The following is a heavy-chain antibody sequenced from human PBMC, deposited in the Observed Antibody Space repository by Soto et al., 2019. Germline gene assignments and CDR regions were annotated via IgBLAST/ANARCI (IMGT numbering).Heavy chain of an antibody. CDR1: GFTFSSYG. CDR2: ISYDGSNK. J-gene: IGHJ6*02. CDR3: AKVIRITMVRGVSDGLDV. D-gene: IGHD3-10*01. Sequence: GGSLRLSCAASGFTFSSYGMHWVRQAPGKGLEWVAVISYDGSNKYYADSVKGRFTISRDNSKNTLYLQLNSLRAEDTAVYYCAKVIRITMVRGVSDGLDVWGQGTTVTVYS. V-gene: IGHV3-30*18.